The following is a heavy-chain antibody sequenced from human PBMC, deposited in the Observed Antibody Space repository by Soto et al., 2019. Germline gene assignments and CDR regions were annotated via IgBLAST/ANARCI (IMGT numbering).Heavy chain of an antibody. V-gene: IGHV3-7*01. Sequence: EVQLVGSGGGLVQPGGSLRLSCAASGFTFSTYWMSWVRQAPGKGLEWVANIKEDGSEKYYVDSVEGRFTISRDNAKNSLYLQMTSLRAEDTALYYCARGWGYFDSSGFPYLYAMDVWGQGTTGTFSS. J-gene: IGHJ6*02. CDR1: GFTFSTYW. D-gene: IGHD3-22*01. CDR2: IKEDGSEK. CDR3: ARGWGYFDSSGFPYLYAMDV.